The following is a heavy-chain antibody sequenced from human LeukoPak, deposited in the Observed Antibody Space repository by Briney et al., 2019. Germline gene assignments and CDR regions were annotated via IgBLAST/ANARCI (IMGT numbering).Heavy chain of an antibody. D-gene: IGHD6-13*01. CDR2: IIPIFGTA. Sequence: SVKVSCKASGGTFSSYAISWVRQAPGQGLEWMGGIIPIFGTANYAQKFQGRVTITADESTSTAYMELSSLRSEDTAVYYCARTYSRYWYFDLWGRGTLVTVFS. CDR1: GGTFSSYA. J-gene: IGHJ2*01. V-gene: IGHV1-69*01. CDR3: ARTYSRYWYFDL.